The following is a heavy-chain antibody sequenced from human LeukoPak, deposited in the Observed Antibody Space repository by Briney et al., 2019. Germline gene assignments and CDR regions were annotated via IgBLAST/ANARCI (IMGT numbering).Heavy chain of an antibody. J-gene: IGHJ4*02. CDR2: IDPNSGGT. V-gene: IGHV1-2*02. CDR1: RYTFTGYF. CDR3: ARSRTGSGFLFDY. D-gene: IGHD3-10*01. Sequence: ASVKVSFKASRYTFTGYFMHGVRQAPGQGLEGMGWIDPNSGGTNYAQKFQGRVTMTRDMSISTAYMELSRLCSEETAVYYCARSRTGSGFLFDYWGQGTLVTVSS.